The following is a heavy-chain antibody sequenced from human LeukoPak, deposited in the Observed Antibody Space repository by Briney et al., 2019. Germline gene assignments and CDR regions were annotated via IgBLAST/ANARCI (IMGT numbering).Heavy chain of an antibody. J-gene: IGHJ3*02. D-gene: IGHD3-3*01. V-gene: IGHV5-51*01. CDR3: ARRILRFLEWPIAHDAFDI. CDR2: IYPGDSDT. CDR1: GYSFTSYW. Sequence: GESLKISCKGSGYSFTSYWIGWVRQMPGKGLEWMGIIYPGDSDTRYSPSFQGQVTISADKSISTAYLQWSSLKASDTAMYYCARRILRFLEWPIAHDAFDIWGQGTMVTVSS.